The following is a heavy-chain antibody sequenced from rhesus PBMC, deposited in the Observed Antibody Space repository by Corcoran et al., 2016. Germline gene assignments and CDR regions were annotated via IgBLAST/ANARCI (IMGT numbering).Heavy chain of an antibody. D-gene: IGHD4-29*01. CDR3: LRGGYGSVVDY. CDR2: INNETGNT. V-gene: IGHV1-138*01. J-gene: IGHJ4*01. CDR1: GSTFTDSY. Sequence: QVPLVQSGAEVKEPGSSVTVSCWTSGSTFTDSYITWVRPAPGRGLEWMGEINNETGNTDFAQRFLGGSILTRDTSTATVDMKVTSLMSEDTAMYYCLRGGYGSVVDYWGQGVLVTVSS.